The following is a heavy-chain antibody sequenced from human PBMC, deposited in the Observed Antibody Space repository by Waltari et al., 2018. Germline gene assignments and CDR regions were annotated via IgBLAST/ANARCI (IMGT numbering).Heavy chain of an antibody. V-gene: IGHV1-69*05. CDR1: GGTFSGYS. J-gene: IGHJ6*04. CDR2: IITPIFAAP. CDR3: ARGTYEFAWGASWDV. D-gene: IGHD3-16*01. Sequence: QVQLVQSGAEVRKPGSAVKVSCRASGGTFSGYSLTWVRQAPGQGLEWMGGIITPIFAAPDYAQKFQGRLTITTDASTTTAYMELSSLTSEDTAVYYCARGTYEFAWGASWDVWGEGTTVTVSS.